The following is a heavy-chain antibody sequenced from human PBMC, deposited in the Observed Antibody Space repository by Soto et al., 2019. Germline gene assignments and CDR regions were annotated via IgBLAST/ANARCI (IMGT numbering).Heavy chain of an antibody. CDR3: ATGVTGYGSAWYDKPLDL. V-gene: IGHV3-30*03. Sequence: RRLSCAASGLTFSSYGMHWVRQAPGKGLEWVALISYDGDIKEYGDFGKGRFAVSRDNTRKTLFLQMNSLRPEDTGLYRCATGVTGYGSAWYDKPLDLWGKGTLVTVSS. J-gene: IGHJ1*01. CDR2: ISYDGDIK. CDR1: GLTFSSYG. D-gene: IGHD6-19*01.